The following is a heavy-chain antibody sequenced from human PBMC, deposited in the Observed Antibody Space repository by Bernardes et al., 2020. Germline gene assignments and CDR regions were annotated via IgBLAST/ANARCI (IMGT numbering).Heavy chain of an antibody. D-gene: IGHD6-13*01. V-gene: IGHV1-2*02. CDR1: GYTFTGYY. CDR2: INPNSGGT. J-gene: IGHJ2*01. CDR3: ARGIAGEYWYFDL. Sequence: ASVKVSCKASGYTFTGYYMHWVRQAPGQGLEWMGWINPNSGGTNYAQKFQGRVTMTRDTSISTAYMELSRLRSDDTAVYYCARGIAGEYWYFDLWGRGTLVTVSS.